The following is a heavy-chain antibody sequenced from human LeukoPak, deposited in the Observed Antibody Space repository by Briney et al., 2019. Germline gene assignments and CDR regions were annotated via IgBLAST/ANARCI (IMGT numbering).Heavy chain of an antibody. Sequence: PGGSLRLSCTASGFTFTTYAMSWVRQAPGKGLEWVSTISGNGGRTYYEDSVKGRFTISRDNSKNTLYLQVSSLRAEDTAMYYYANDGTGVHVWTPEAFDLWGPGTMVIVSS. V-gene: IGHV3-23*01. CDR3: ANDGTGVHVWTPEAFDL. CDR1: GFTFTTYA. CDR2: ISGNGGRT. J-gene: IGHJ3*01. D-gene: IGHD1-1*01.